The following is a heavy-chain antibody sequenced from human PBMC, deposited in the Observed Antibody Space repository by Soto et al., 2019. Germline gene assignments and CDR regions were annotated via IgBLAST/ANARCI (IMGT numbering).Heavy chain of an antibody. V-gene: IGHV1-2*02. Sequence: GASVKVSCKACGYTFTGYYIHWVREAPGQGLEWMGWINPQTGGTSYAQKFQGRVTLSRDTSINTAYLELSRLRFDDAAVYFCARERYQVISDGMDVWGQGTTVTVSS. CDR3: ARERYQVISDGMDV. CDR2: INPQTGGT. CDR1: GYTFTGYY. J-gene: IGHJ6*02. D-gene: IGHD2-2*01.